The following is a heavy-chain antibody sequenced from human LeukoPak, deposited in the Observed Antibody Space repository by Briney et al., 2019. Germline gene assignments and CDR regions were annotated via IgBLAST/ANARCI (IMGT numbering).Heavy chain of an antibody. Sequence: PGGSLRLSCAASGFTFDDYAMHWVRQAPGKGLEWVSGISWNSGSIGYADSVKGRLTISRDNAKNSLYLQMNSLRAGDTALYYCAKNGYRYNWNYGGDYFDYWGQGTLVTVSS. D-gene: IGHD1-7*01. CDR1: GFTFDDYA. J-gene: IGHJ4*02. CDR2: ISWNSGSI. V-gene: IGHV3-9*01. CDR3: AKNGYRYNWNYGGDYFDY.